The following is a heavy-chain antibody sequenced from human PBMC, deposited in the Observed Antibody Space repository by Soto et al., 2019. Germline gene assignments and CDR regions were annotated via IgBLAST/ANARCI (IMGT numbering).Heavy chain of an antibody. CDR3: ARGGTHYYGSGSYYGYGMDV. Sequence: SETLSLTCAVYGGSFSGYYWSWIRQPPGKGLEWIGEINHSGSTNYNPSLKSRVTISVDTSKNQFSLKLSSVTAADTAVYYCARGGTHYYGSGSYYGYGMDVWGQGTTVTVPS. D-gene: IGHD3-10*01. CDR2: INHSGST. J-gene: IGHJ6*02. CDR1: GGSFSGYY. V-gene: IGHV4-34*01.